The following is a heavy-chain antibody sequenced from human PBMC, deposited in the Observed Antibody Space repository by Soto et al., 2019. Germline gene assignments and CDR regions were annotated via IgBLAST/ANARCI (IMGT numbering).Heavy chain of an antibody. V-gene: IGHV1-3*01. CDR1: GYTFTSYA. J-gene: IGHJ4*02. Sequence: QVQLVQSGAEVKKPGASVKVSCKASGYTFTSYAMHWVRQAPGQRLEWMGWINAGNGNTKYSQKFQGRVTITRDTSASTAYMELSSLRSEDTAVYYCATYSPYPYCSGGSCYAFDYWGQGTLVTVSS. CDR2: INAGNGNT. D-gene: IGHD2-15*01. CDR3: ATYSPYPYCSGGSCYAFDY.